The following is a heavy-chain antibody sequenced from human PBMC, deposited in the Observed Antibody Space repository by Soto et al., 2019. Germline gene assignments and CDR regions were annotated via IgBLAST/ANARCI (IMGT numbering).Heavy chain of an antibody. J-gene: IGHJ6*02. V-gene: IGHV3-23*05. CDR2: IYSSGTT. CDR3: ARDRGEDYYGSGSYPY. CDR1: GFTFSSYA. Sequence: EVQLLESGGGLVQPGGSLRLSCAASGFTFSSYAMSWVRQAPGKGLEWVSTIYSSGTTYFADSVKGRFTISRDNSKNTLYLQMNSLRADDTAVYYCARDRGEDYYGSGSYPYWGQGTTVTVSS. D-gene: IGHD3-10*01.